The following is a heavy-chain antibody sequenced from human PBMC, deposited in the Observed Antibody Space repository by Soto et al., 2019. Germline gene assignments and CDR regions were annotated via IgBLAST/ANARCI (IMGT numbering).Heavy chain of an antibody. CDR1: GFTFGRYP. J-gene: IGHJ4*02. CDR3: ARGGFRNASGFDA. CDR2: IWYDGSTK. V-gene: IGHV3-33*01. Sequence: GGSLRLSCAASGFTFGRYPIHWVRQAPGKGLAWVTIIWYDGSTKHYADSVRGRFTISRDNSKNTVYLQMNSLRAEDTAVYYCARGGFRNASGFDAWGQGTPVTVSS. D-gene: IGHD1-26*01.